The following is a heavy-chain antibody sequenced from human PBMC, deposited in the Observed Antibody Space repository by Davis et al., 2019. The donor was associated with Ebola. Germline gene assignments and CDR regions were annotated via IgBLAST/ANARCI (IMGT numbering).Heavy chain of an antibody. V-gene: IGHV4-30-2*01. Sequence: MPSETLSLTCAVSGGSISSGGYSWSWIRQPPGKGLEWIGYIYHSGSTYYNPSLKSRVTISVDRSKNQFSLKLSSVTAADTAVYYCARVEGGYYDSSGYFDYWAREPWSPSPQ. CDR1: GGSISSGGYS. CDR3: ARVEGGYYDSSGYFDY. D-gene: IGHD3-22*01. J-gene: IGHJ4*02. CDR2: IYHSGST.